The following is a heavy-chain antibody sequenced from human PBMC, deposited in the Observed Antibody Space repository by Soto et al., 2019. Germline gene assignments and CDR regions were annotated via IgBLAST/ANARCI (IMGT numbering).Heavy chain of an antibody. Sequence: PSETLSLTCAVSGGSFNANYWSWIRQPPGKGLEWIGEVYHNGNTNYNPSLKGRLTISVDTSRNQFSLKLSSVSAADTAVYYCASARWDYWGQGTLVTVSS. V-gene: IGHV4-34*01. CDR2: VYHNGNT. CDR1: GGSFNANY. CDR3: ASARWDY. J-gene: IGHJ4*02.